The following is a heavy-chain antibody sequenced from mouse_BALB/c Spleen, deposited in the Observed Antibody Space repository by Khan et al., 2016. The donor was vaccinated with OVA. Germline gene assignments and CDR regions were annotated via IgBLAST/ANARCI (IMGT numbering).Heavy chain of an antibody. J-gene: IGHJ3*01. Sequence: VQLKESGPGLVQPSQSLSITCTVSGFSLITYGVHWVRQSPGKGLEWLGVIWSDGSTDYNAAFISRLSITKDNSKSQVFFKMNSLQPDDTAIYYCARNSYRYDFTYWGRGTLVTVS. CDR3: ARNSYRYDFTY. CDR1: GFSLITYG. D-gene: IGHD2-12*01. CDR2: IWSDGST. V-gene: IGHV2-4-1*01.